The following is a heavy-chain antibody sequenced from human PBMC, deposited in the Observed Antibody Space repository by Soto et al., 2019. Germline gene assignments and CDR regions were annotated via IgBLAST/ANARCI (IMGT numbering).Heavy chain of an antibody. CDR2: ISAYNGNT. D-gene: IGHD3-16*02. CDR3: ARDVWGSYRYYPTFDY. V-gene: IGHV1-18*01. J-gene: IGHJ4*02. CDR1: GYTFTSYG. Sequence: QVQLVQSGAEVKKPGASVKVSCKASGYTFTSYGISWVRQAPGQGLEWMGWISAYNGNTNYAQKLQGRVTMTTDTSTSTADMELRSLRADDTAVYYCARDVWGSYRYYPTFDYWGQGTLVTVSS.